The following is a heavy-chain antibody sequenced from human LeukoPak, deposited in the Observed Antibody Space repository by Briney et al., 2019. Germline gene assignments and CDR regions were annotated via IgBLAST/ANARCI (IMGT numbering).Heavy chain of an antibody. Sequence: GGSLRLSCEASGFTFSSSWMTWVRQAPGKGLEWVANIKQDGREEYYLDSVKGRFTISRDNAKNSLYLQVNSLRAEDTAVYYCARVNRRDYYFDYWGQGTLVTVSS. CDR2: IKQDGREE. V-gene: IGHV3-7*01. D-gene: IGHD3-10*01. CDR1: GFTFSSSW. J-gene: IGHJ4*02. CDR3: ARVNRRDYYFDY.